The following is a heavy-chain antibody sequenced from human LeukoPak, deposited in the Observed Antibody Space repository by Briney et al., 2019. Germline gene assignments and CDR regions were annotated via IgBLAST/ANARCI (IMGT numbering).Heavy chain of an antibody. V-gene: IGHV3-23*01. CDR2: ILGSGVTT. Sequence: GASLRLSCAASGFTFSNYAMSRVRQAPGKGLEWVSAILGSGVTTYYADSVKGRFTVSRDNSKSTLYLQMNTLRAEDTALYYCAKWGDYDVLTGYYVPDYWGQGTPVTVSS. CDR3: AKWGDYDVLTGYYVPDY. D-gene: IGHD3-9*01. J-gene: IGHJ4*02. CDR1: GFTFSNYA.